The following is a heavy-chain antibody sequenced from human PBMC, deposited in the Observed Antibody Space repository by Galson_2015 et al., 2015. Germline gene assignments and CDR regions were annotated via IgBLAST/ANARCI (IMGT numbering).Heavy chain of an antibody. J-gene: IGHJ4*01. CDR3: ARRGFYDRYFDY. V-gene: IGHV3-11*06. CDR2: ISTSSTYT. CDR1: GFTFSDYY. Sequence: SLRLSCAVSGFTFSDYYMSWIRQAPGKGLEWVSYISTSSTYTNYADSMKGRFTISRDNAKSSLYLQMNSLRAGDTAVYYCARRGFYDRYFDYWGQGTLVTVSS. D-gene: IGHD3-3*01.